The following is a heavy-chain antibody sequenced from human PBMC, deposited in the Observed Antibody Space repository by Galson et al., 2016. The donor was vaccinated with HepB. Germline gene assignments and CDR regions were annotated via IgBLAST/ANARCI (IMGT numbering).Heavy chain of an antibody. CDR2: IIPIFDAT. CDR3: ARGATLATIEPRSWFGP. CDR1: GDTFSRFA. V-gene: IGHV1-69*13. Sequence: SVKVSCKASGDTFSRFAVSWVRQAPGQGLEWMGGIIPIFDATNYAQKFQGRLTINADDSLTTAYMELRNLKSEDTAIYYCARGATLATIEPRSWFGPWGQGTLVTVSS. J-gene: IGHJ5*02. D-gene: IGHD5-12*01.